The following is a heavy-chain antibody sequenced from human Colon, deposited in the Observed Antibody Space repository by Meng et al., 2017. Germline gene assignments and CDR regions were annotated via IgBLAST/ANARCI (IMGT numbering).Heavy chain of an antibody. Sequence: EGQLAVSGGTLGRPGGFLSLSCACAGFSFSGYWMIWVRQAPGQGLVWVSRISSDGSTTHYADSVKGRFTISRDNAKNTLYLQMNSLRAEDTAGYYCGRDYYGIPDYWGQGTLVTVSS. CDR2: ISSDGSTT. D-gene: IGHD3-10*01. CDR1: GFSFSGYW. CDR3: GRDYYGIPDY. J-gene: IGHJ4*02. V-gene: IGHV3-74*01.